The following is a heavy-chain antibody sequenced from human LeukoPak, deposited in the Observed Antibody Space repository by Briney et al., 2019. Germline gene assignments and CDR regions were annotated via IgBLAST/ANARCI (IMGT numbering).Heavy chain of an antibody. J-gene: IGHJ4*02. CDR3: ARDMGAYYDILTGYHTYFDY. Sequence: GGSLRLSCADSGFTFSSCSMNWVRRALGKGLGWVSSISSSSSYIYYAESVKGRFTISRDNAKNSLYLQMNSLRAEDTAVYYCARDMGAYYDILTGYHTYFDYWGQGTLVTVSS. V-gene: IGHV3-21*01. D-gene: IGHD3-9*01. CDR1: GFTFSSCS. CDR2: ISSSSSYI.